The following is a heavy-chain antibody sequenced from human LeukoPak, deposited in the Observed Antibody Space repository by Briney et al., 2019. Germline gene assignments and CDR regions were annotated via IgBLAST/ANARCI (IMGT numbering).Heavy chain of an antibody. CDR2: IYYGGST. Sequence: KPSETLSLTCTVSGGSISSYYWSWIRQPPGKGLEWIGYIYYGGSTNYNPSLKSRVTISVDTSKNQFSLKLSSVTAADTAVYYCARERNYYGFFDYWGQGTLVTVSS. V-gene: IGHV4-59*01. CDR3: ARERNYYGFFDY. CDR1: GGSISSYY. J-gene: IGHJ4*02. D-gene: IGHD1-7*01.